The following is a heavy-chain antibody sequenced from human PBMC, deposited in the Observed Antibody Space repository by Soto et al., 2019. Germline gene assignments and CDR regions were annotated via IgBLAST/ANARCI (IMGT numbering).Heavy chain of an antibody. CDR1: GYTFTSYY. Sequence: QVQLVQSGAEVKKPGASVKVSCKASGYTFTSYYMHWVRQAPGQGLEWMGIINPSGSTSYAQKFQRRVTMTMDTSTSTVYMELRSLRSEDTAVYYCARVYCSGGSCYSIDYWGQGTLVPVSS. V-gene: IGHV1-46*03. CDR2: INPSGST. CDR3: ARVYCSGGSCYSIDY. J-gene: IGHJ4*02. D-gene: IGHD2-15*01.